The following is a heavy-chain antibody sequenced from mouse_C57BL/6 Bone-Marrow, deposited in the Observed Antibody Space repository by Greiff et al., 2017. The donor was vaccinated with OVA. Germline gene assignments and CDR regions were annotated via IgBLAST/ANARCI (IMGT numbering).Heavy chain of an antibody. CDR3: ARGSYDEGFAY. J-gene: IGHJ3*01. CDR1: GYTFTSYW. D-gene: IGHD2-3*01. Sequence: QVQLKQPGAELVKPGASVKLSCKASGYTFTSYWMHWVKQRPGRGLEWIGRIDPNSGGTKYNEKFKSKATLTVDKPSSTAYMQLSSLTSEDSAVYYCARGSYDEGFAYWGQGTLVTVSA. CDR2: IDPNSGGT. V-gene: IGHV1-72*01.